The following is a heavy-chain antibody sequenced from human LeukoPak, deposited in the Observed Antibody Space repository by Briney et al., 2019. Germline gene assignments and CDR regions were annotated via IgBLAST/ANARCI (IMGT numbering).Heavy chain of an antibody. V-gene: IGHV3-11*04. Sequence: QPGGSLRLSCAASGFTVSSNYMSWIRQAPGKGLEWVSYISSSGSTIYYADSVKGRFTISRDNAKNSLYLQMNSLRAEDMAVYYCARADRQWKNWFDPWGQGTLVTVSS. J-gene: IGHJ5*02. D-gene: IGHD6-19*01. CDR3: ARADRQWKNWFDP. CDR2: ISSSGSTI. CDR1: GFTVSSNY.